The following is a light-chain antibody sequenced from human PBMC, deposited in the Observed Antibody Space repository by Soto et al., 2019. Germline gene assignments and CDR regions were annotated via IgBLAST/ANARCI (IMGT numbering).Light chain of an antibody. CDR3: QQYNNWPPKT. J-gene: IGKJ1*01. Sequence: EIVMTQSPDTLSVSPGERATLSCRASQSVSSNLAWYQQKPGQAPRLLIYGASTRATGIPARFSGSGSGTEFTLTISSLQSEDFAVYYCQQYNNWPPKTFGQGTKV. CDR1: QSVSSN. V-gene: IGKV3-15*01. CDR2: GAS.